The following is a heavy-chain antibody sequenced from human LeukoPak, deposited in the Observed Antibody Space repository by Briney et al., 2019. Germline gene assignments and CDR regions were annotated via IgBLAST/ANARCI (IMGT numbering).Heavy chain of an antibody. CDR3: ARGRICSGGSCYSWGGYYYYYMDV. V-gene: IGHV4-34*01. Sequence: SETLSLTCAVYGGSFSGYYWRWIRQPPGKGLEWIGEINHSGSTNYNPSLKSRVTISVDTSKNQFSLKLSSVTAADTAVYYCARGRICSGGSCYSWGGYYYYYMDVWGKGTTVTVSS. CDR2: INHSGST. D-gene: IGHD2-15*01. J-gene: IGHJ6*03. CDR1: GGSFSGYY.